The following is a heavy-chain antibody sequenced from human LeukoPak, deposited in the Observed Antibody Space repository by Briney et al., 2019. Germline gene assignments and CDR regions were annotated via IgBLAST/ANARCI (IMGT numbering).Heavy chain of an antibody. Sequence: SETLSLTCTASGGSISSYYWSWIRQPPGKGLEWIGYVFHSGSTNYNPSLKSRVTISVDTSKNQFSLKLTSVTAADTAVYYCAKDSSGYYRIDYWGQGTLVTVSS. CDR2: VFHSGST. V-gene: IGHV4-59*08. D-gene: IGHD3-22*01. CDR1: GGSISSYY. J-gene: IGHJ4*02. CDR3: AKDSSGYYRIDY.